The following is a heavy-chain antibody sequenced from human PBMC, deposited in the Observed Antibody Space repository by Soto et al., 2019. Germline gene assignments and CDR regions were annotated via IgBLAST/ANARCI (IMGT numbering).Heavy chain of an antibody. J-gene: IGHJ3*02. CDR1: GGTFSSYT. D-gene: IGHD6-19*01. Sequence: QVQLVQSGAEVKKPGSSVKVSCKASGGTFSSYTISWVRQAPGQGLEWMGRIIPILGIANYAQKFQGRVTITADKSTSTAYMELSRLRSEDTAVYYCARREPYSSGWPDAFDIWGQGTMVTVSS. CDR3: ARREPYSSGWPDAFDI. CDR2: IIPILGIA. V-gene: IGHV1-69*02.